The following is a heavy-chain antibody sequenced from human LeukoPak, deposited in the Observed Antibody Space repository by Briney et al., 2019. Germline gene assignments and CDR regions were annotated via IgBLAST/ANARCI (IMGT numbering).Heavy chain of an antibody. V-gene: IGHV4-4*07. CDR3: AREAVADVHDAFDI. CDR2: IYTSGST. D-gene: IGHD6-19*01. CDR1: GGSISSYY. Sequence: SETLSLTCTVSGGSISSYYWSWIRQPAGKGLEWIGRIYTSGSTNYNPSLKSRVTMSVDTSKNQFSLKLSSVTAADTAVYYCAREAVADVHDAFDIWGQGAMVTVSS. J-gene: IGHJ3*02.